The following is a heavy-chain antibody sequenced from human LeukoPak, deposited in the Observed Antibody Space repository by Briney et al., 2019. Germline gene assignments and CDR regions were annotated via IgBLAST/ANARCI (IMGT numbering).Heavy chain of an antibody. CDR3: ARRSGIAVAGAFDY. J-gene: IGHJ4*02. V-gene: IGHV3-66*04. Sequence: GGSLRLSCAASGFTVSRNYMSWVRQAPGKGLEWVSVIYSGGSTYYADSVKGRFTISRDNSKNTLYLQMNSLRAEDTAVYYCARRSGIAVAGAFDYWDQETLVTVSS. CDR2: IYSGGST. CDR1: GFTVSRNY. D-gene: IGHD6-19*01.